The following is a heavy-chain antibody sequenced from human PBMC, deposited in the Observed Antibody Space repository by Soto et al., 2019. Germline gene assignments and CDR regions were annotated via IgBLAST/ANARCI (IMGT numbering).Heavy chain of an antibody. V-gene: IGHV4-39*01. CDR1: GGSISSRGYY. CDR3: ATSNWFDP. CDR2: IYYSGST. Sequence: QLQLQESGPGLVKPSETLSLTCTVSGGSISSRGYYWGWIRQPPGKGLEWIGTIYYSGSTYYNPALKGRVNISGDTSKNQFSLKLSSVTAADTAVYYCATSNWFDPWGQGTLVTGSS. J-gene: IGHJ5*02.